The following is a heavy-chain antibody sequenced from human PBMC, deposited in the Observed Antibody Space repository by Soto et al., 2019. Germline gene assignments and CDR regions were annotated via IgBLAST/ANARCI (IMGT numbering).Heavy chain of an antibody. CDR2: ISGSGGST. J-gene: IGHJ5*02. V-gene: IGHV3-23*01. CDR1: GFTFSSFA. D-gene: IGHD3-10*01. CDR3: FDP. Sequence: PGGSLRLSCAASGFTFSSFAMSWVRQAPGKGLDWVSAISGSGGSTYSADSVKGRFTISRDNSKNTLYLQMSSLRAELGGGPNWFDPWGQGTLVTVSS.